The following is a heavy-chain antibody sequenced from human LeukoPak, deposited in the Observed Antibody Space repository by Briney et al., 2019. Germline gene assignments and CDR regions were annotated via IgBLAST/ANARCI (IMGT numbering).Heavy chain of an antibody. J-gene: IGHJ4*02. V-gene: IGHV3-48*02. CDR1: GFTLSSYS. CDR3: ARSTVTPGY. Sequence: GGSLRLSCAASGFTLSSYSMNWVRQAPGQGLEWVSYISSSSSGTIFYADSVKGRFTISRDNAKNSLHLQMNSLRDEDTAVYYCARSTVTPGYWGQGTLVTVSS. CDR2: ISSSSSGTI. D-gene: IGHD4-17*01.